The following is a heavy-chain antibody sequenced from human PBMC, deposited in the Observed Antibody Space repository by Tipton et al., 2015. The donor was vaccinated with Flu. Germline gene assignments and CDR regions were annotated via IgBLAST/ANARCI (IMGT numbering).Heavy chain of an antibody. Sequence: SLRLSCAASGFTSSSYWMTWVRQAPGKGLEWVANINQDGSVKYYVDSVKGRFTISRDNAKNSLYLQMISLRAEDTAVYYCARGGPMGVDWGQGTLVTVSS. D-gene: IGHD3-3*01. V-gene: IGHV3-7*03. CDR1: GFTSSSYW. J-gene: IGHJ4*02. CDR3: ARGGPMGVD. CDR2: INQDGSVK.